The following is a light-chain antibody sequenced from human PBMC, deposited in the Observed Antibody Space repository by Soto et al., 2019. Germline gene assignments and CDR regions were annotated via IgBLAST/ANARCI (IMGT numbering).Light chain of an antibody. CDR2: DAS. Sequence: EVVLTQSPDTLSFPPGERATLSCRASQSVSSYLAWYQQKPGQAPRLLIYDASNRATGIPARFSGSGSGTDFTLIISSLDPEDFAVYYCQKRSNWPLNFGGGTKVDIK. J-gene: IGKJ4*01. V-gene: IGKV3-11*01. CDR3: QKRSNWPLN. CDR1: QSVSSY.